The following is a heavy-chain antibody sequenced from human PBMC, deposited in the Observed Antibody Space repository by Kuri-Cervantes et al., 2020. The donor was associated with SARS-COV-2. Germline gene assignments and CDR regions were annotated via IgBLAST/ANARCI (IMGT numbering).Heavy chain of an antibody. CDR3: ARDYYYDSSGYYASYAHGHMDV. V-gene: IGHV3-33*01. Sequence: LSLTCAASGFTFGSYGMHWVRQAPGKGLEWVAVIWYDGSNKYYADSVKGRFTISRDNSKNTLYLQMNSLRAEDTAVYYCARDYYYDSSGYYASYAHGHMDVWGQGTTVTVSS. CDR1: GFTFGSYG. D-gene: IGHD3-22*01. CDR2: IWYDGSNK. J-gene: IGHJ6*02.